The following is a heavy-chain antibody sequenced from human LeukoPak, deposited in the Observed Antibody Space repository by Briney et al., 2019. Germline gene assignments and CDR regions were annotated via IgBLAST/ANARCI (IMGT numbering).Heavy chain of an antibody. CDR1: GLILSRDA. CDR3: VRKDYYYMDV. J-gene: IGHJ6*03. Sequence: GESLRLSCAASGLILSRDAVNWVRQAPGRGLDWVSYISVSGDRTVFAESVKGRFTVSRDNSKNMVFLQMDSLRAEDTAKYYCVRKDYYYMDVWGKGTTVTVSS. V-gene: IGHV3-23*01. CDR2: ISVSGDRT.